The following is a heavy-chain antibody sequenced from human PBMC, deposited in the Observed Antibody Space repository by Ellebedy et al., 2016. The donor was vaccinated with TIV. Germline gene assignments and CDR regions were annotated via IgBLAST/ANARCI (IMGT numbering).Heavy chain of an antibody. D-gene: IGHD6-13*01. V-gene: IGHV3-23*01. CDR1: GFTFGCCA. J-gene: IGHJ4*02. Sequence: PGGSLRLSCDASGFTFGCCAMSWVRQAPGKGLEWVSVISNGGDTTYAASVKGRFTISRDNSKNKLYLQMNSLRADATAMYYCAKLGGVLSWYADYWGLGTLVTVSP. CDR3: AKLGGVLSWYADY. CDR2: ISNGGDTT.